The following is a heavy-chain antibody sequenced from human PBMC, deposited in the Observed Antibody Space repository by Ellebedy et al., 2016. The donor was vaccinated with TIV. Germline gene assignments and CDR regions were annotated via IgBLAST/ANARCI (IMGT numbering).Heavy chain of an antibody. V-gene: IGHV3-48*04. Sequence: PGGSLRLSCTASGFPLGRYSMNRVRQTPGKGLEWVAYITSDSSTIKYADSVKGRFTVSRDNPKNSLYLQMNSLRADDTAVYYCARTRYGVDPTPLDFWGQGTLVTVSS. CDR3: ARTRYGVDPTPLDF. CDR2: ITSDSSTI. CDR1: GFPLGRYS. D-gene: IGHD2-8*01. J-gene: IGHJ4*02.